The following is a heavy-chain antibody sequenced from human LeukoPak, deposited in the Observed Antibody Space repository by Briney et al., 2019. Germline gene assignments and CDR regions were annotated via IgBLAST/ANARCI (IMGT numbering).Heavy chain of an antibody. D-gene: IGHD5/OR15-5a*01. V-gene: IGHV3-7*01. CDR2: IDPDGSEK. CDR3: ARIYYFWHNNWRYFDN. CDR1: GFTFNSYW. J-gene: IGHJ4*02. Sequence: PGGSLRLSCAASGFTFNSYWMSWVRQAPGKGLEWVANIDPDGSEKQYGDSVKGRFTTSRDNAKNSLYLQMNSLRAEDTAIYYCARIYYFWHNNWRYFDNWGQGTLVTVSS.